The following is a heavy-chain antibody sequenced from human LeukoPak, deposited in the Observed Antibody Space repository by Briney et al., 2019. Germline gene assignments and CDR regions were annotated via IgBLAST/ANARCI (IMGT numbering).Heavy chain of an antibody. CDR3: ARGVSDYYYYMDV. CDR1: GFTVSSNY. V-gene: IGHV3-53*01. Sequence: GGSLRLSCAASGFTVSSNYMSWVRQAPGKGLECVSVIYSGGSTYYADSVKGRFTISRDNSKNTLYLQMNSLRAEDTAVYYCARGVSDYYYYMDVWGKGTTVTISS. CDR2: IYSGGST. D-gene: IGHD5/OR15-5a*01. J-gene: IGHJ6*03.